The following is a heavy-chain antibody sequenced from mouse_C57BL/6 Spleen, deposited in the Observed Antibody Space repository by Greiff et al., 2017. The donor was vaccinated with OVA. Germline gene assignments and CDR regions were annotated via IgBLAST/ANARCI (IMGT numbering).Heavy chain of an antibody. CDR2: ISSGGSYT. V-gene: IGHV5-6*01. Sequence: EVKLVESGGDLVKPGGSLKLSCAASGFTFSSYGMSWVRQTPDKRLEWVATISSGGSYTYYPDSVKGRFTISRDNAKNTLYLQMSSRKSEDTAMYYCARPESYAMDYWGQGTSVTVSS. J-gene: IGHJ4*01. CDR1: GFTFSSYG. CDR3: ARPESYAMDY.